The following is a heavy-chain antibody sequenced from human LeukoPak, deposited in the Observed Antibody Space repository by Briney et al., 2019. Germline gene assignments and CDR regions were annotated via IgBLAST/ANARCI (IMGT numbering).Heavy chain of an antibody. CDR2: FDPEDGET. Sequence: ASVTVSCTVSGYTLTELSMHWVRQAPGKGLEWMGGFDPEDGETIYAQKFQGRVTMTEDTSTDTAYMELSSLRSEDTAVYYCATVRVRNPGIAAAGIFPRDAFDIWGQGTMVTVSS. J-gene: IGHJ3*02. CDR3: ATVRVRNPGIAAAGIFPRDAFDI. V-gene: IGHV1-24*01. CDR1: GYTLTELS. D-gene: IGHD6-13*01.